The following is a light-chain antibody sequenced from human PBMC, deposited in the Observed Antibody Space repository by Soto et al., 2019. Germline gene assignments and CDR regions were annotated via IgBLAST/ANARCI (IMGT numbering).Light chain of an antibody. V-gene: IGLV2-14*01. CDR3: SSYTSTNTVL. Sequence: QSVLTQPASASGSPGQSITISCSGTSSDVGGSRYVSWYQQHPGRAPKLMIYEVSNRPSGVSNRFSGSKSGNTASLTISGLQTEDEADYYCSSYTSTNTVLFGGGTQLTVL. J-gene: IGLJ2*01. CDR2: EVS. CDR1: SSDVGGSRY.